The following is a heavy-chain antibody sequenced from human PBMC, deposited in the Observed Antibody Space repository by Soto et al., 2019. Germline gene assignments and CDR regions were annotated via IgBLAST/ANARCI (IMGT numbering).Heavy chain of an antibody. CDR2: INHSGST. Sequence: QVQLQQWGAGLLKPSETLSLTCAVYGGSFSGYYWSWIRQPPGKGLEWIGEINHSGSTNYNPSLKSRVTISVDTSKNQFSLKLSSVTAADTAVYYCARLGDSSSWGSWGQGTLVTVSS. V-gene: IGHV4-34*01. CDR1: GGSFSGYY. J-gene: IGHJ4*02. D-gene: IGHD6-13*01. CDR3: ARLGDSSSWGS.